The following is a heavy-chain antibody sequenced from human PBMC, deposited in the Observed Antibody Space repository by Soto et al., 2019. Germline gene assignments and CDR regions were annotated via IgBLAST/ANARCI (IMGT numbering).Heavy chain of an antibody. Sequence: GGSLRLSCSASGFIFSTYAMHWVRQAPGKGLEHVSSNNKNGDISYYAAPVKGRFTISRDNSKNTLYLQMSNLRPEDTAVYYCVKGSSSDYYLGYYGLDVWGQGTTVTVSS. V-gene: IGHV3-64D*06. CDR1: GFIFSTYA. J-gene: IGHJ6*02. CDR3: VKGSSSDYYLGYYGLDV. D-gene: IGHD3-22*01. CDR2: NNKNGDIS.